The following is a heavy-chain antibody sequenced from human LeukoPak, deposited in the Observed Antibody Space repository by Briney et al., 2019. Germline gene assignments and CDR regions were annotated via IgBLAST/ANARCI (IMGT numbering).Heavy chain of an antibody. Sequence: GGSLRLSCAASGFTFSNAWMSWVRQAPGKGLEWVGRIKSKTDCGTTDYAAPVKGRFTISRDNSKNTLYLQMNSLRAEDTAVYYCAKAPAYYYDSSGYYYFDYWGQGTLVTVSS. CDR3: AKAPAYYYDSSGYYYFDY. CDR1: GFTFSNAW. CDR2: IKSKTDCGTT. V-gene: IGHV3-15*01. D-gene: IGHD3-22*01. J-gene: IGHJ4*02.